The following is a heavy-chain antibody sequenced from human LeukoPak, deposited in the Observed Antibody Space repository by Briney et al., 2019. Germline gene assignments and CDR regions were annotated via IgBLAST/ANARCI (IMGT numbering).Heavy chain of an antibody. CDR1: GYTFTSYD. CDR3: ARVAGNCGGDCYRLLY. Sequence: ASVKVSCKASGYTFTSYDINWVRQATGQGLEWLGWMNPNSGNTGYAQKFQGRVTMTRNTSISTAYMELSNLRSEDTAVYYCARVAGNCGGDCYRLLYWGQGTLVTVSS. J-gene: IGHJ4*02. D-gene: IGHD2-21*01. CDR2: MNPNSGNT. V-gene: IGHV1-8*01.